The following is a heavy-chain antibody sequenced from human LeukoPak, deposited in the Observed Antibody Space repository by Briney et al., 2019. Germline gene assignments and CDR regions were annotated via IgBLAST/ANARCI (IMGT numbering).Heavy chain of an antibody. J-gene: IGHJ3*01. D-gene: IGHD3-10*01. V-gene: IGHV1-2*02. CDR1: GYTFTGNY. CDR3: ARDISWFGENDAFGF. Sequence: ASVKVSCKAFGYTFTGNYMHWVRQAPGQGLEWMGWINPNTGDTNYAQRFQGRVTMTTDTSITTAYMELSRLTSDDTAVYYCARDISWFGENDAFGFWGQGTIVTVSS. CDR2: INPNTGDT.